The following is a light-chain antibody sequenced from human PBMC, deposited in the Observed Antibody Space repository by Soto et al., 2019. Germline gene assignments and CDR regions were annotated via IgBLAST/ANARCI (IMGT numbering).Light chain of an antibody. Sequence: IQLTQSPSSLSASVGDRVTLTCRASQGVSSYLGWYQQKPGKAPNLLIYGASTSHSGVPSRFSGGGSGTDFTLTISSLQPEDFATYYCQQVNVYPSTFGGGTKVDIK. CDR1: QGVSSY. CDR3: QQVNVYPST. V-gene: IGKV1-9*01. CDR2: GAS. J-gene: IGKJ4*01.